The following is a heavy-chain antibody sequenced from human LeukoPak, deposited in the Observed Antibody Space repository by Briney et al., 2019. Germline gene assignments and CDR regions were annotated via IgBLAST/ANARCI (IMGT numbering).Heavy chain of an antibody. Sequence: GGSLRLSCAASGFTYDDYAMSWFRQAPGKGLAWVGFIRGKPYGETTEYAASVQGRFTISRDDSESTTYLQLSSLKTEDTAVYYCTRGSDTIFGVARDGFDSWGQGTLVTVSS. CDR2: IRGKPYGETT. J-gene: IGHJ4*02. CDR1: GFTYDDYA. CDR3: TRGSDTIFGVARDGFDS. V-gene: IGHV3-49*03. D-gene: IGHD3-3*01.